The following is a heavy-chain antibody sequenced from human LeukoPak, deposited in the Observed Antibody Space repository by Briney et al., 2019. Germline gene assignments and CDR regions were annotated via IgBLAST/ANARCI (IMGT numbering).Heavy chain of an antibody. CDR1: GGSISSSNW. Sequence: PSGTLSLTCAVSGGSISSSNWWSWVRQPPGKGLEWIGEIYHSGSTNYNPSLKSRVTISVGKSKNQFSLKLSSVTAADTAVYYCAGEFQINSDYYDSSGYYYYFDYWGQGTLVTVSS. V-gene: IGHV4-4*02. J-gene: IGHJ4*02. CDR3: AGEFQINSDYYDSSGYYYYFDY. CDR2: IYHSGST. D-gene: IGHD3-22*01.